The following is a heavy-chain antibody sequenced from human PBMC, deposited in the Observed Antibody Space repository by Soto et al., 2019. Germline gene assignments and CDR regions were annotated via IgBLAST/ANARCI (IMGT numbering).Heavy chain of an antibody. CDR3: ARDATYCSSTTCQYYGLDV. J-gene: IGHJ6*02. D-gene: IGHD2-2*01. CDR2: LNAGNGNT. Sequence: SVKVSCKASGYTFTTYAMHWVRQAPGQGLEWMGWLNAGNGNTKFSQKYQGRVTITRDTSASTAYMELGSLTSEDTAVYYCARDATYCSSTTCQYYGLDVWGQGTTVTVSS. V-gene: IGHV1-3*01. CDR1: GYTFTTYA.